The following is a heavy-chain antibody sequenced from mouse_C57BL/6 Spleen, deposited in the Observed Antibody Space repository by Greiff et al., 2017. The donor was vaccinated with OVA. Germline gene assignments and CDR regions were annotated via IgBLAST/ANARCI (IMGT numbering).Heavy chain of an antibody. D-gene: IGHD1-1*01. J-gene: IGHJ1*03. CDR2: INPNNGGT. Sequence: EVQLQQSGPELVKPGASVKIPCKASGYTFTDYNMDWVKQSHGKSLEWIGDINPNNGGTIYNQKFKGKATLTVDKSSSTAYMELRSLTSEDTAVYYCARRPFYYGSSYGYFDVWGTGTTVTVSS. CDR3: ARRPFYYGSSYGYFDV. CDR1: GYTFTDYN. V-gene: IGHV1-18*01.